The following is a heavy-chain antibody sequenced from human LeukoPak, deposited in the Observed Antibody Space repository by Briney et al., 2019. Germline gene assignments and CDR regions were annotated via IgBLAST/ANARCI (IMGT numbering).Heavy chain of an antibody. CDR2: ISYDGSNK. CDR1: GFTFSSYA. D-gene: IGHD3-22*01. Sequence: GGSLRLSCAASGFTFSSYAMHWVRQAPGKGLEWVAVISYDGSNKYYADSVKGRFTISRGNSKNTLYLQMNSLRAEDTAVYYCAREKYYYDSSAIFDYWGQGTLVTVSS. CDR3: AREKYYYDSSAIFDY. V-gene: IGHV3-30-3*01. J-gene: IGHJ4*02.